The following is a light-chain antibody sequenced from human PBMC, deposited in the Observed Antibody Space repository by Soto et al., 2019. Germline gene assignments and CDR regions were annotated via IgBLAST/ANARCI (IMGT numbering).Light chain of an antibody. J-gene: IGLJ1*01. V-gene: IGLV2-14*03. CDR3: SSYTSSSTRV. CDR1: SSDVSAYDF. CDR2: EVS. Sequence: LTQPASVSGSPGQSITISCTGTSSDVSAYDFVSWYQQHPDKAPKLMIYEVSNRPSGVSNRFSGSKSVNTATLTISGLQAEDEADYYCSSYTSSSTRVFGTGTKVTVL.